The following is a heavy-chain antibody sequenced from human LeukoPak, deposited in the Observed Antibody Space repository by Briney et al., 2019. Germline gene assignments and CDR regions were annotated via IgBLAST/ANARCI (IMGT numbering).Heavy chain of an antibody. CDR2: MNPNSGNT. CDR1: GYTFTSYD. Sequence: ASVKVSCKASGYTFTSYDINWVRQATGQGLKWMGWMNPNSGNTGYAQKFQGRVTMTRNTSISTAYMELSSLRSEDTAVYYCARGGLRYFDWLLYPFDYWGQGTLVTVSS. D-gene: IGHD3-9*01. J-gene: IGHJ4*02. V-gene: IGHV1-8*01. CDR3: ARGGLRYFDWLLYPFDY.